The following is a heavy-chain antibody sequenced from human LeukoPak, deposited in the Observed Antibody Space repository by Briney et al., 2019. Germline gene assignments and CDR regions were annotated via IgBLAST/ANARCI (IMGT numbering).Heavy chain of an antibody. CDR3: ARQNTPHGNFDY. D-gene: IGHD1-26*01. V-gene: IGHV3-13*01. J-gene: IGHJ4*02. Sequence: GGSLRLSCAASGFTFSSYDMHWVRQATGKGLEWVSAIGVAANTFYSGSVKGRFTISRENAKNSLYLLMSSLRAEDTAVYYCARQNTPHGNFDYWGQGTLVTVSS. CDR1: GFTFSSYD. CDR2: IGVAANT.